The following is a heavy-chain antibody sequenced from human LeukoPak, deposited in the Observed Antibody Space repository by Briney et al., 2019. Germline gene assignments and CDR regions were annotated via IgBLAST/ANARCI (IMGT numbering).Heavy chain of an antibody. Sequence: NPGGSLRLSCAASGFTFSDYTMNWVRRAAGKGREWVACITTSSSYMYYADSVKGRFTVSRDNAKNSLYLQMNSLRAEDTAVYYCAKDRLTYYYYGMDVWGQGTTVTVSS. CDR3: AKDRLTYYYYGMDV. J-gene: IGHJ6*02. V-gene: IGHV3-21*01. CDR2: ITTSSSYM. D-gene: IGHD2-15*01. CDR1: GFTFSDYT.